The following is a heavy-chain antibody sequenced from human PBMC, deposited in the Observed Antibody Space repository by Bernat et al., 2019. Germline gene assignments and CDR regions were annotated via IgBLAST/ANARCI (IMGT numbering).Heavy chain of an antibody. V-gene: IGHV3-21*01. CDR1: GFTFSSYS. CDR2: ISSSSSYT. CDR3: ARVWKGYYYDSSGYYPRHFDY. Sequence: EVQLVESGGGLVKPGGSLRLSCAASGFTFSSYSMNWVRQAPGKGLEWVSSISSSSSYTYYADSVKGRFTISRKNAKNSLYLQMNSLRAEDTAVYYCARVWKGYYYDSSGYYPRHFDYWGQGTLVTVSS. J-gene: IGHJ4*02. D-gene: IGHD3-22*01.